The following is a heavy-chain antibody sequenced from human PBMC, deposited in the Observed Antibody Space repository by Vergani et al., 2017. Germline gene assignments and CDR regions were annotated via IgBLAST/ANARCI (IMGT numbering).Heavy chain of an antibody. D-gene: IGHD3-22*01. V-gene: IGHV3-23*01. Sequence: EVQLLESVGGLVQPGGSLRLSCAASGFTFSTYAMTWVRQAPGKGLEWVSTISSDGGSTYYADSVKGRFTISRDNSKNTLSLQMNRLTAEDTAIYYCAGPQGTSAYYYGGFDYWGQGILVTVSS. CDR2: ISSDGGST. CDR3: AGPQGTSAYYYGGFDY. CDR1: GFTFSTYA. J-gene: IGHJ4*02.